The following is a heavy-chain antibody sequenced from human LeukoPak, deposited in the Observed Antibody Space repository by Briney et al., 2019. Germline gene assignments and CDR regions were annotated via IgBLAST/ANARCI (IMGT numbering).Heavy chain of an antibody. J-gene: IGHJ4*02. Sequence: SETLSLTCAVYGGSFSGYYWSWIRQPPGKGLEWIGEINHSGSTNYNPSLKSRVTISVDTSKNQFSLKLSSVTAADTAVYYCARDSRGYNFAYYFDYWGQGTLVTVSS. V-gene: IGHV4-34*01. CDR1: GGSFSGYY. CDR3: ARDSRGYNFAYYFDY. CDR2: INHSGST. D-gene: IGHD5-18*01.